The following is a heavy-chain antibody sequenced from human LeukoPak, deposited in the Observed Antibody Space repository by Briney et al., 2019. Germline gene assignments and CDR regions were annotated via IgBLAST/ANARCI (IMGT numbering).Heavy chain of an antibody. CDR1: GGSISSGGYY. CDR2: IYYSGST. CDR3: ARLVGSSSYYLDN. J-gene: IGHJ4*02. Sequence: SETLSLTCTVSGGSISSGGYYWSWIRQHPGKGLEWIGYIYYSGSTYYNPSLKSRVTISVDTSKNQFSLKLSSVTVADTAVYYCARLVGSSSYYLDNWGQGTLVTVSS. V-gene: IGHV4-31*03. D-gene: IGHD6-13*01.